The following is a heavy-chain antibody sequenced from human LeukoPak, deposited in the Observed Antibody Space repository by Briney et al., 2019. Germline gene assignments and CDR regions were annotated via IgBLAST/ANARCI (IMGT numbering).Heavy chain of an antibody. CDR1: GGSISSYD. D-gene: IGHD3-16*02. CDR3: AVHLSLNWFDP. J-gene: IGHJ5*02. Sequence: SETLSLTCTVSGGSISSYDWSWIRQPAGKGLEWIGRIYTSGSTNYNPSLKSRVTMSVDTSKNQFSLKLNSVTAADTAVYYCAVHLSLNWFDPWGQGTLVTVSS. CDR2: IYTSGST. V-gene: IGHV4-4*07.